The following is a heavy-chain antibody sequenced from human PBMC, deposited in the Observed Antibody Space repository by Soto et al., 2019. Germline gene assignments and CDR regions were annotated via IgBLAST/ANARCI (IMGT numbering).Heavy chain of an antibody. Sequence: QVQLVQSGAEVKKPGSSVKVSCKASGGTFSSYTISWVRQAPGQGLEWMGRIIPILGIANYEQKFQGRVTITGEKSTRTANMELSSVRSEETAVYSCANQVEVRGVLGGGDYWGQGTLVTVSS. J-gene: IGHJ4*02. CDR1: GGTFSSYT. V-gene: IGHV1-69*02. CDR3: ANQVEVRGVLGGGDY. D-gene: IGHD3-10*01. CDR2: IIPILGIA.